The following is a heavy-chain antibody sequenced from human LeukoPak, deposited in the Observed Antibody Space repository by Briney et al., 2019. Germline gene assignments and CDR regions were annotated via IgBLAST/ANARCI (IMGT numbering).Heavy chain of an antibody. Sequence: PGGSLRLSCTASGFTFNSHWMTWVRQAPGKGLEWVANTNEAGSGQNYVGSVKGRFTVSRDNAKNSLYLQMNSLRVEDTAIYYCSNKRDYWGQGTLVTVSS. J-gene: IGHJ4*02. CDR1: GFTFNSHW. CDR3: SNKRDY. V-gene: IGHV3-7*01. CDR2: TNEAGSGQ.